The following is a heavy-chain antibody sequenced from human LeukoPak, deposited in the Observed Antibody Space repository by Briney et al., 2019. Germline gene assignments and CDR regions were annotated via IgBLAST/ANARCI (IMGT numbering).Heavy chain of an antibody. CDR3: TTDRLGFGELFNYYYYYYMDV. Sequence: NPGGSLRLSCAASGFTFSNAWMSWVRQAPGKGLEWVGRIKSKTDGGTTDYAAPVKGRFTISRDDSKNTLYLQMNSLKTEDTAVYYCTTDRLGFGELFNYYYYYYMDVWGKGTTVTVSS. D-gene: IGHD3-10*01. CDR2: IKSKTDGGTT. CDR1: GFTFSNAW. J-gene: IGHJ6*03. V-gene: IGHV3-15*01.